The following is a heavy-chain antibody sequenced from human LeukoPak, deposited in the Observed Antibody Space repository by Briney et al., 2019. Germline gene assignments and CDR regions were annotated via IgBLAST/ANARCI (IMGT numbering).Heavy chain of an antibody. CDR1: VGTFSSYV. D-gene: IGHD5-24*01. CDR3: AHYPRDGYNYSSGIETDY. J-gene: IGHJ4*02. CDR2: IIPIFGTA. V-gene: IGHV1-69*13. Sequence: ASVTVSCKASVGTFSSYVISWVRQAPGQGLEWMGGIIPIFGTANYAQKFQGRVTITADESTSTAYMELSSLRSEDTAVYYCAHYPRDGYNYSSGIETDYWGQGTLVTVSS.